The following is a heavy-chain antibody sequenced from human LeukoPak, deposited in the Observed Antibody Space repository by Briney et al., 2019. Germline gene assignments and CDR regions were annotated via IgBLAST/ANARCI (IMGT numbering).Heavy chain of an antibody. CDR1: GYTVTTYD. J-gene: IGHJ6*03. CDR2: MKSNSGNT. D-gene: IGHD6-19*01. CDR3: ARRAVGNSYYSYMDV. Sequence: ASVKVSCKASGYTVTTYDINWMRQVTGQGLEWMGWMKSNSGNTADAQNSPRRVTITSNTSILTAYMDLVSLRSGDTVVYYCARRAVGNSYYSYMDVWGKGTTVTVSS. V-gene: IGHV1-8*02.